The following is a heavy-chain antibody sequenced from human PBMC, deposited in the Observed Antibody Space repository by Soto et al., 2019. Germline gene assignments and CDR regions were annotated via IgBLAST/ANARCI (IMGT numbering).Heavy chain of an antibody. CDR2: IWYDGSNK. V-gene: IGHV3-33*01. Sequence: PGGPLRLSCAASGFTFSSYGMHWVRQAPGKGLEWVAVIWYDGSNKYYADSVKGRFTISRDNSKNTLYLQMNSLRAEDTAVYYCARGLGIAANWFDPWGQGTLVTVSS. D-gene: IGHD6-13*01. J-gene: IGHJ5*02. CDR3: ARGLGIAANWFDP. CDR1: GFTFSSYG.